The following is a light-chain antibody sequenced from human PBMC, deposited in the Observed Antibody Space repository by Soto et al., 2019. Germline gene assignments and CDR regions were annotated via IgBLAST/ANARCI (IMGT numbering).Light chain of an antibody. CDR2: GAS. CDR3: QQYDRSWT. Sequence: EIVMTQSPATLSVSPGERATLSCRASQSVSSNLAWYQQKPGQAPRLLIYGASPRATGIPARFSGSGSGTEFTLTISSLQSEDFAVYYCQQYDRSWTFGQGTKVEIK. V-gene: IGKV3-15*01. J-gene: IGKJ1*01. CDR1: QSVSSN.